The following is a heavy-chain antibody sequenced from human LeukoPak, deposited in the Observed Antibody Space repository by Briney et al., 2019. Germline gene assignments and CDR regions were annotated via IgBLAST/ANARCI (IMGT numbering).Heavy chain of an antibody. Sequence: ASVKVSCKSSGYTFSTYSISWVRQAPGQGLEWMGWISAYNSNTNSAQKIQGRVTMTRDTSTSTAYMEVRNLTFDDTAVYYCARGSTLIDYWGQGTLVTVSS. D-gene: IGHD2-15*01. CDR1: GYTFSTYS. CDR2: ISAYNSNT. V-gene: IGHV1-18*01. CDR3: ARGSTLIDY. J-gene: IGHJ4*02.